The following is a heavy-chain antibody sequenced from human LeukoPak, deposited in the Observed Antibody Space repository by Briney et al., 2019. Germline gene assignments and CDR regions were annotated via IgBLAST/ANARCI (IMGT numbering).Heavy chain of an antibody. CDR2: IIPILGIA. V-gene: IGHV1-69*04. J-gene: IGHJ4*02. CDR1: GGTFSSYA. Sequence: EASVKVSCKASGGTFSSYAIRWVRQAPGQGLEWMGRIIPILGIANYAQKFQGRVTITADKSTSTAYMELSSLRSEDTAVYYCARGGDGYNFSHWGQGTLVTVSS. D-gene: IGHD5-24*01. CDR3: ARGGDGYNFSH.